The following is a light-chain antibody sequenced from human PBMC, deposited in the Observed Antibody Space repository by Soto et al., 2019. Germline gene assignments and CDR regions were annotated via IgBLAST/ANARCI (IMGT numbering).Light chain of an antibody. CDR1: QSISSTY. CDR2: SAS. J-gene: IGKJ5*01. Sequence: DIVVTQSPGTLSVSPGDRVTLSCRAAQSISSTYLAWYQQKPGQAPRLLIYSASSRATGIPDRFSGGGSGTDLTLTITRMEPEAFAVYYCQYYGSSSIAFGQGTRLEI. CDR3: QYYGSSSIA. V-gene: IGKV3-20*01.